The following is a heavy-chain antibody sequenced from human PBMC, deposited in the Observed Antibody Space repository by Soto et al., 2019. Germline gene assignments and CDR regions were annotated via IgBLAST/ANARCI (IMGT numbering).Heavy chain of an antibody. CDR1: GGSISNYY. CDR3: ARVSNDYSGNGAFDF. CDR2: IYYTGST. D-gene: IGHD4-4*01. J-gene: IGHJ4*02. Sequence: QVQLQESGPGLVKPSETLSLTCTVSGGSISNYYWIWIRQHPGKGLEWIGFIYYTGSTYYNPSLNSRVTISVDTSKNQFSLKLSSVTAADTAVYYCARVSNDYSGNGAFDFWGQGTLVTVSS. V-gene: IGHV4-59*01.